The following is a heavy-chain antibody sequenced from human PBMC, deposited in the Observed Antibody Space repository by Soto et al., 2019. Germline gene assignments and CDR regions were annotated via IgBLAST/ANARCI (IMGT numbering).Heavy chain of an antibody. CDR3: ARTSSGWYSHFDY. Sequence: ASVKVSCKASGYTFTGYYMHWVRQAPGQGLEWMGWINPNSGGTNYAQKFQGRVTMTRDTSISTAYMELSRLRSDDAAVYYCARTSSGWYSHFDYWGQGTLVIAPQ. CDR2: INPNSGGT. CDR1: GYTFTGYY. D-gene: IGHD6-19*01. V-gene: IGHV1-2*02. J-gene: IGHJ4*02.